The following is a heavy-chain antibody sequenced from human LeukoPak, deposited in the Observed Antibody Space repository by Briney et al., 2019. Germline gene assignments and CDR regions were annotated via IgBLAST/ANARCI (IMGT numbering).Heavy chain of an antibody. D-gene: IGHD2-2*01. CDR3: ARLSIVVVPAAEVFDP. CDR2: IYYSGST. CDR1: GGSISSYY. Sequence: PSETLSLTCTASGGSISSYYWSWIRQPPGKGLEWIGYIYYSGSTNYNPSLKSRVTISVDRSKNQFSLKLSSVTAADTAVYYSARLSIVVVPAAEVFDPWGQGTLVTVSS. V-gene: IGHV4-59*08. J-gene: IGHJ5*02.